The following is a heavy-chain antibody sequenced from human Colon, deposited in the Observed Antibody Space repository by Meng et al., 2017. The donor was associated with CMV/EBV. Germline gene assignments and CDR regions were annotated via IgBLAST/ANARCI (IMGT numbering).Heavy chain of an antibody. CDR2: INHSGST. V-gene: IGHV4-34*01. D-gene: IGHD3-10*01. CDR1: GGSFSGYY. Sequence: QVQLQQWGPVLLNPSETLALPCAVYGGSFSGYYWSWIRQPPGKGLEWIGEINHSGSTNYNPSLKSRVTISVDTSKNQFSLKLSSVTAADTAVYYCARGLYGSGRHQIDYWGQGTLVTVSS. CDR3: ARGLYGSGRHQIDY. J-gene: IGHJ4*02.